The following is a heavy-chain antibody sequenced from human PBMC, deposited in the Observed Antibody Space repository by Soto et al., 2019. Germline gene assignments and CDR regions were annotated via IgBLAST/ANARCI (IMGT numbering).Heavy chain of an antibody. V-gene: IGHV1-18*01. J-gene: IGHJ4*02. CDR1: GYTFTSYG. CDR2: ISAYNGNT. Sequence: GASVKVSCKASGYTFTSYGISWVRQAPGQGLEWMGWISAYNGNTNYAQKLQGRVTMTTDTSTSTAYMELRSLRSDDTAVYYCARDALSSITMIIGYWGQGTLVTVSS. CDR3: ARDALSSITMIIGY. D-gene: IGHD3-22*01.